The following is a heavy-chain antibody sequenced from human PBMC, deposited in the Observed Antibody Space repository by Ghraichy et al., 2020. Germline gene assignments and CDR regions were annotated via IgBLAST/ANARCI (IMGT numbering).Heavy chain of an antibody. CDR3: ARDPTYYYDSSGYSTVGNLDY. J-gene: IGHJ4*02. D-gene: IGHD3-22*01. CDR2: IYYSGST. Sequence: SETLSLTCTVSGGSISSSSYYWGWIRQPPGKGLEWIGSIYYSGSTYYNPSLKSRVTISVDTSKNQFSLKLSSVTAADTAVYYCARDPTYYYDSSGYSTVGNLDYWGQGTLVTVSS. CDR1: GGSISSSSYY. V-gene: IGHV4-39*02.